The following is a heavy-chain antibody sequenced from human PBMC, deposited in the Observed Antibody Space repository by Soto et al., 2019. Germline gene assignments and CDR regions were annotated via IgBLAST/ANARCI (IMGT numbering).Heavy chain of an antibody. CDR1: GGNIRRGAYY. Sequence: ASGTLYLTYTGSGGNIRRGAYYWSWIRQLPGKGLEWIWYVYHTGNTDYNPSLKSRVSISVDTSKNQFSMDLRYVTAADTAVYYCAVDTTIEGPNWFDPWGQGTLVTVSS. J-gene: IGHJ5*02. D-gene: IGHD5-18*01. V-gene: IGHV4-31*03. CDR3: AVDTTIEGPNWFDP. CDR2: VYHTGNT.